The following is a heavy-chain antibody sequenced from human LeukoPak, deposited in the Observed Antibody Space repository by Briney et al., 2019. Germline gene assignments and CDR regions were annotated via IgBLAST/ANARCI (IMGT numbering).Heavy chain of an antibody. CDR2: IYTSGST. CDR3: AREWELIDY. Sequence: PSETLSLTCAVYGGSFSGSYYWSWIRQPAGKGLEWIGRIYTSGSTNYNPSLKSRVTISVDTSKNQFSLKLSSVTAADTAVYYCAREWELIDYWGQGTLVTVSS. J-gene: IGHJ4*02. CDR1: GGSFSGSYY. D-gene: IGHD1-26*01. V-gene: IGHV4-61*02.